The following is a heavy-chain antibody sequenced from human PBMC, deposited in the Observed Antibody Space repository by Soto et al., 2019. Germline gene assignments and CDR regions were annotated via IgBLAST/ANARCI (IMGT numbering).Heavy chain of an antibody. J-gene: IGHJ4*02. V-gene: IGHV1-18*01. CDR2: ISTYNGNT. D-gene: IGHD5-12*01. CDR3: AREGGGYDPFDY. CDR1: GYTFTTYG. Sequence: QVQLVQSGAEVKKPGASVKVSCKASGYTFTTYGISWVRQAPGQGLEWMGWISTYNGNTNYAQKFQGRDTMTTDTSTNTAYMELRSLRFDDTAVYYCAREGGGYDPFDYWGQGTLFTVSS.